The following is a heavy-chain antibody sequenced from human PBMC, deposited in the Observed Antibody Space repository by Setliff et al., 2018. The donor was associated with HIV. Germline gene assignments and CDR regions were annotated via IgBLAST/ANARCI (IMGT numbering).Heavy chain of an antibody. Sequence: ASVKVSCKASGYTFTGYYMHWVRQAPGQRLEWMGWINAGNGNTRYSQTFQGRVTITRDTSASTAYMELSSLRSEDTAVYYCARGGGYDVVIYFDYWGQGTLVTVSS. CDR3: ARGGGYDVVIYFDY. J-gene: IGHJ4*02. D-gene: IGHD5-12*01. V-gene: IGHV1-3*01. CDR1: GYTFTGYY. CDR2: INAGNGNT.